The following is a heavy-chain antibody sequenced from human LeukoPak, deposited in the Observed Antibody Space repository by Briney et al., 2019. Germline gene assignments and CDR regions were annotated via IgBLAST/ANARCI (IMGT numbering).Heavy chain of an antibody. V-gene: IGHV3-30*02. CDR3: AVPIAAAGLDV. CDR1: GFGFNRHG. J-gene: IGHJ6*02. D-gene: IGHD6-13*01. Sequence: GGSVRLSCAASGFGFNRHGMHWVRQAPGKGLEWVAFIQYHGSDIFYADSVKGRFTISRDNSKNTLYLQMNSLGAEDTAVYYCAVPIAAAGLDVWGQGTTVTVSS. CDR2: IQYHGSDI.